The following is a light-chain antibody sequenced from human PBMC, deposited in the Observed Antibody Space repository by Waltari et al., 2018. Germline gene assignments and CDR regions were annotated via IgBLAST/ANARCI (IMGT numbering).Light chain of an antibody. Sequence: QSALTQPRSVSGSPGQSVTICCTGTSSDVGGYNYVSCYQQPPGKAPKLMSYDVSKRPSGVPDRFSGSKSGNTASLTISGLQAEDEADYHCCSYAGSYTLVFGGGTRLTVL. CDR2: DVS. CDR3: CSYAGSYTLV. CDR1: SSDVGGYNY. J-gene: IGLJ2*01. V-gene: IGLV2-11*01.